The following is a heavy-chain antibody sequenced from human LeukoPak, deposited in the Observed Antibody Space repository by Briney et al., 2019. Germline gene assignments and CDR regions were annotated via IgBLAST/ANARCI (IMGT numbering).Heavy chain of an antibody. D-gene: IGHD5-12*01. V-gene: IGHV3-23*01. J-gene: IGHJ4*02. CDR2: ISGSGGST. Sequence: GGSLRLSCAASGFTLSSYAMSWVRQAPGKGLEWVSGISGSGGSTYHADSVKGRFTISRDNSKNTLYLQMNSLRAEDTAVYYCAKEMKPWMHFDYWGQGPRSPSPQ. CDR3: AKEMKPWMHFDY. CDR1: GFTLSSYA.